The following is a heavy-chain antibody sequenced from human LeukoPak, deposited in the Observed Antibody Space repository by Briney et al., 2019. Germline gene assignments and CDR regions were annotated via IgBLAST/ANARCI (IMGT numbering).Heavy chain of an antibody. CDR1: GGSISSGDYY. CDR2: IYYSGST. CDR3: ATSSRIAARAFDI. Sequence: SVTLSLTCTVSGGSISSGDYYWSWIRQPPGKGLEWIGYIYYSGSTYYNPSLKSRVTISVDTSKNQFSLKLSSVTAADTAVYYCATSSRIAARAFDIWGQGTMVTVSS. V-gene: IGHV4-30-4*08. J-gene: IGHJ3*02. D-gene: IGHD6-13*01.